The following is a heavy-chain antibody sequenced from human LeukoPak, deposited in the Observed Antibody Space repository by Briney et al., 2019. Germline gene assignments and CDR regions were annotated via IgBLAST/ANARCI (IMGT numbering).Heavy chain of an antibody. CDR2: IWYDGSNK. Sequence: GGSLRLSCAASGFTFSSYGMHWVRQAQGKGLEWVAVIWYDGSNKYYADSVKGRFTISRDNSKNTLYLQMNSLRAEDTAVYYCARGFHAYSGYDYDYWGQGTLVTVSS. CDR1: GFTFSSYG. D-gene: IGHD5-12*01. V-gene: IGHV3-33*01. J-gene: IGHJ4*02. CDR3: ARGFHAYSGYDYDY.